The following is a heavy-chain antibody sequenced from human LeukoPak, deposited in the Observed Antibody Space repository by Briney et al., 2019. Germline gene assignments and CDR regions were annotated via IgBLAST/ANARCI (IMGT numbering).Heavy chain of an antibody. CDR3: ATGDDWGVSWVDF. Sequence: GGSLRLSCAASGFTFSSYGMHWVRQAPAKGLERVAVISYDGSNKYYADSLKERFTISRDNSKNTLYLQMNSLRADDTAVYYCATGDDWGVSWVDFWGQGTLVTVSS. CDR2: ISYDGSNK. J-gene: IGHJ4*02. CDR1: GFTFSSYG. V-gene: IGHV3-30*03. D-gene: IGHD7-27*01.